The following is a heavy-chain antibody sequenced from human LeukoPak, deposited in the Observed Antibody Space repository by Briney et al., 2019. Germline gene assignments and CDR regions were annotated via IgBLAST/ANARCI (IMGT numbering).Heavy chain of an antibody. D-gene: IGHD5-24*01. CDR2: IYYSGSSGST. CDR3: TGGGDGYQTRFDY. V-gene: IGHV4-59*01. Sequence: PSETLSLTCTVSGGSIISYYWNWIRQPPGKGLEWIGYIYYSGSSGSTNYNPSLRSRVTTSADTSKNQFSLKMTSVTAADTAVYYCTGGGDGYQTRFDYWGQGTLLTVSS. CDR1: GGSIISYY. J-gene: IGHJ4*02.